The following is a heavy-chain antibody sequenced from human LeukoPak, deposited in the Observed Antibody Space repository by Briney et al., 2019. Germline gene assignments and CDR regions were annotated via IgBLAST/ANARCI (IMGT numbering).Heavy chain of an antibody. CDR3: ARESSMRGADAFDI. Sequence: ASVKVSRKASGDTFTGYYMHWVRQAPGQGLEWMGWINPNSGATNYAQKFQGRVTMTRDTSISTAYMELSRLRSDDTAVYYCARESSMRGADAFDIWGQGTMVTVSS. V-gene: IGHV1-2*02. J-gene: IGHJ3*02. CDR1: GDTFTGYY. D-gene: IGHD1-26*01. CDR2: INPNSGAT.